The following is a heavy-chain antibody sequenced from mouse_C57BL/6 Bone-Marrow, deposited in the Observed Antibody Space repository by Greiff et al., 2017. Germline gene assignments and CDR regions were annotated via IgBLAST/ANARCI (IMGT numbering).Heavy chain of an antibody. D-gene: IGHD1-1*01. J-gene: IGHJ4*01. V-gene: IGHV14-3*01. CDR1: GFNIKNTY. Sequence: VQLKQSVAELVRPGASVKLSCTASGFNIKNTYMHWVKQRPEQGLEWIGRIDPANGNTKYAPKFQGKATITADTSSNTAYLQLSSRTSEDTAIYYWARLYYGSSYDAMDYWGQGTSVTVSS. CDR2: IDPANGNT. CDR3: ARLYYGSSYDAMDY.